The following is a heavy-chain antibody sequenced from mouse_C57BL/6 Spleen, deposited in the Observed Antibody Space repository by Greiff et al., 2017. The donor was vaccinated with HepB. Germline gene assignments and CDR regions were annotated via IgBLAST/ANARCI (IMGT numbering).Heavy chain of an antibody. Sequence: EVQLQQSGPELVKPGASVKMSCKASGYTFTDYNMHWVKQSHGKSLEWIGYINPNNGGTSYNQKFKGKATLTVNKSSSTAYMELRSLTSEDSAVYYCARSDYAPYYFDYWGQCTTLTVSS. J-gene: IGHJ2*01. D-gene: IGHD2-4*01. CDR1: GYTFTDYN. CDR3: ARSDYAPYYFDY. CDR2: INPNNGGT. V-gene: IGHV1-22*01.